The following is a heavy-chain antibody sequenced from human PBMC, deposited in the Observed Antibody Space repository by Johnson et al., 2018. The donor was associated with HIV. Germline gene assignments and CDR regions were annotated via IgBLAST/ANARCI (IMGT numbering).Heavy chain of an antibody. CDR2: IRYEGSNK. V-gene: IGHV3-33*08. Sequence: QVQLVESGGGVVQPGRSLRLSCAASGFTFSSYGMHWVRQAPGKGLEWVAFIRYEGSNKYYADSVKGRFTISRDHSKNTLYLQMNSLRAEDTAVYYCARAPRPDAFDIWGQGTMVTVSS. CDR3: ARAPRPDAFDI. J-gene: IGHJ3*02. CDR1: GFTFSSYG.